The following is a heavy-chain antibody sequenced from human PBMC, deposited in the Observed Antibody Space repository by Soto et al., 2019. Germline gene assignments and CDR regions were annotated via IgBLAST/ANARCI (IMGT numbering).Heavy chain of an antibody. D-gene: IGHD3-10*01. CDR1: GFTFSSYG. CDR2: IWYDGSNK. CDR3: ARDAYLGSGSYAY. J-gene: IGHJ4*02. Sequence: GGSLRLSCAASGFTFSSYGMHWVRQAPGKGLEWEALIWYDGSNKKYADSVKGRFTISRDNYKNTLYLQMNGLRADDTAVYYCARDAYLGSGSYAYWGQGTLVTVSS. V-gene: IGHV3-33*01.